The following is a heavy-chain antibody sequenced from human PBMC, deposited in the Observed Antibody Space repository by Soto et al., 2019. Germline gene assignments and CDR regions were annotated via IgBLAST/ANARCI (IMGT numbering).Heavy chain of an antibody. D-gene: IGHD3-10*01. J-gene: IGHJ6*03. Sequence: QVQLQQWGAGLLEPSETLSLTCAVYGGSFSGYYWSWIRQPPGKGLEWIGEINHSGSTNYNPSLKSRVTISVDTSKNQFSLNLSSVTAADTAVYYCARSPMVRFPHYYYYMDVWGKGTTVTVSS. CDR1: GGSFSGYY. CDR3: ARSPMVRFPHYYYYMDV. V-gene: IGHV4-34*01. CDR2: INHSGST.